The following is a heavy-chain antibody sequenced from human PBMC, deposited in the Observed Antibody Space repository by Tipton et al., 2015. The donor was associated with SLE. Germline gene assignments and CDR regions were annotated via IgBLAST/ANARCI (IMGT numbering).Heavy chain of an antibody. CDR1: GFTFSSYA. Sequence: SLRLSCAASGFTFSSYAMSWVRQAPGKGLEWVAVIWYDGSNKYYADSVKGRFTISRDNSKNTLYLQMNSLRAEDTAVYYCASHSLWFGEFYYWGQGTLVTVSS. D-gene: IGHD3-10*01. CDR3: ASHSLWFGEFYY. CDR2: IWYDGSNK. J-gene: IGHJ4*02. V-gene: IGHV3-33*08.